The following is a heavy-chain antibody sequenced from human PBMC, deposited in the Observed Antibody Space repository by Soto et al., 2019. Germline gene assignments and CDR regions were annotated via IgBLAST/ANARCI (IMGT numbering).Heavy chain of an antibody. V-gene: IGHV3-30*04. CDR1: GFTFNSLS. CDR2: VSFDGKVT. J-gene: IGHJ4*02. D-gene: IGHD2-21*02. CDR3: AMEPYGDSQYFDY. Sequence: QVQLVESGGGMAQAGTSLRLSCTGSGFTFNSLSLHWVRQGPDKGLEWVAVVSFDGKVTYYADSVKGRFTVSRDISKNTIYLQANSLRPEDTAVYYCAMEPYGDSQYFDYWGQGTPVTVSS.